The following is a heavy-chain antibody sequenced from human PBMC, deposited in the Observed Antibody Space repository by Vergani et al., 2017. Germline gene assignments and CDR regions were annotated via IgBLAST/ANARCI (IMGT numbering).Heavy chain of an antibody. J-gene: IGHJ6*02. CDR1: GFTFDDYT. CDR2: ISWDGGST. D-gene: IGHD1-26*01. CDR3: ASGLFPDYGMDV. V-gene: IGHV3-43*01. Sequence: EVQLVESGGVVVQPGGSLRLSCAASGFTFDDYTMHWVRQAPGKGLEWVSLISWDGGSTYYADSVKGRFTISRDNSKNSLYLQMNSLRTEDTALYYCASGLFPDYGMDVWGQGTTVTVSS.